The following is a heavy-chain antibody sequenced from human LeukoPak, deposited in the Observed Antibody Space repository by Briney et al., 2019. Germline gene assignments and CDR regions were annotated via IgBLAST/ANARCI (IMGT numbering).Heavy chain of an antibody. D-gene: IGHD3-10*01. Sequence: HPGGSLRLSCAASGFTFSSYAVSWVRQAPGKGLEWVSGTTTSGVTTYYADSVKGRLTISRDNSKSTLYLQMNSLRAEDTAVYYCATYGSGSYYRKVFDYWGPGTLVTVSS. CDR3: ATYGSGSYYRKVFDY. CDR1: GFTFSSYA. J-gene: IGHJ4*02. V-gene: IGHV3-23*01. CDR2: TTTSGVTT.